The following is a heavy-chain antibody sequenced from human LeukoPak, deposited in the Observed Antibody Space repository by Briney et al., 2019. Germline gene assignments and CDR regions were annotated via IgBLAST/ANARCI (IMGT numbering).Heavy chain of an antibody. J-gene: IGHJ3*02. Sequence: PGGSLRLSCAASGFTFSNYGMNWVRQAPGKGLEWVSSISSRSTYIYYADSAKGRFTISRDNAKNSLYLQMNSLRAEDTAVYYCAREGDRSGWYPTHDAFDIWGQGTMVTVSS. V-gene: IGHV3-21*01. CDR3: AREGDRSGWYPTHDAFDI. D-gene: IGHD6-19*01. CDR1: GFTFSNYG. CDR2: ISSRSTYI.